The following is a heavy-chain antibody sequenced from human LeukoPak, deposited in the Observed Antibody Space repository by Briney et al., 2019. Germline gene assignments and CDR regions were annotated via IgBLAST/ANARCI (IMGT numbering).Heavy chain of an antibody. D-gene: IGHD6-19*01. CDR1: GGSISSYY. CDR3: ARGTYSGWYFRDYYYYMDV. CDR2: IYYAGST. J-gene: IGHJ6*03. Sequence: SETLSLTCGVSGGSISSYYWAWIRQAPGKGLEWIGYIYYAGSTNYNPSLKSRVTISVDKSKNQFSLKLSSVTAADTAVYYCARGTYSGWYFRDYYYYMDVWGKGTTVTISS. V-gene: IGHV4-59*01.